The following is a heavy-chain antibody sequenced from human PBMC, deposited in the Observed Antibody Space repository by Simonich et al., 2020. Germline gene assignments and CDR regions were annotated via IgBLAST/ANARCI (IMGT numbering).Heavy chain of an antibody. Sequence: QVQLQQWGAGLLKPSETLSLTCAVYGGSFSGYYWSWIRQPPGKGLEWIGEINHSGSTNDNPARKSRVTISVDTSKNQFSLKLSSVTAADTAVYYCARHTVKSIAATNYYYGMDVWGQGTTVTVSS. CDR2: INHSGST. CDR3: ARHTVKSIAATNYYYGMDV. CDR1: GGSFSGYY. J-gene: IGHJ6*02. D-gene: IGHD6-13*01. V-gene: IGHV4-34*01.